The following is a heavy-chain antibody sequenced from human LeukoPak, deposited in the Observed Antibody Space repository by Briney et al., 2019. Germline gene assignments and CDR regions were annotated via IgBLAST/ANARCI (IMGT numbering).Heavy chain of an antibody. CDR3: ARDRSSGGNWFDP. Sequence: PGGSLRLSCAASGFTFSSYAMSWVRQAPGKGLEWVSAISGSGGSTYYADSVKGRFTISRDNAKNTLYLQMNSLRAEDTAVYYCARDRSSGGNWFDPWGQGTLVTVSS. D-gene: IGHD6-19*01. V-gene: IGHV3-23*01. CDR2: ISGSGGST. CDR1: GFTFSSYA. J-gene: IGHJ5*02.